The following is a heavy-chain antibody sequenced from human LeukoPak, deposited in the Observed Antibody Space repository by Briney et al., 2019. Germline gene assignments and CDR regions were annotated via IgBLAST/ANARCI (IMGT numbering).Heavy chain of an antibody. V-gene: IGHV4-39*01. CDR3: ARVHNYYDSSGYYSPFDY. CDR2: IYYSGST. D-gene: IGHD3-22*01. J-gene: IGHJ4*02. Sequence: PSETLSLTCTVSGGSISSSSYYWGWIRQPPGKGLEWIGSIYYSGSTYYNPSLKSRVTISVDTSKNQFSLKLSSVTAADTAVCYCARVHNYYDSSGYYSPFDYWGQGTLVTVSS. CDR1: GGSISSSSYY.